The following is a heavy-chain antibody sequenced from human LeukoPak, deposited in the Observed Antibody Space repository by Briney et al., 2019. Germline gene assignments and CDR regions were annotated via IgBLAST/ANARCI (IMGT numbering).Heavy chain of an antibody. Sequence: ASVKVSCKASGYTFTSYDINWVRQATGQGLEWMGWMNPNSGNTGYAQKFQGRVTMTRGTSISTAYMELSRLRSDDTAVYYCARHYDSSGYYYDNWFDPWGQGTLVTVSS. CDR2: MNPNSGNT. J-gene: IGHJ5*02. CDR1: GYTFTSYD. V-gene: IGHV1-8*01. D-gene: IGHD3-22*01. CDR3: ARHYDSSGYYYDNWFDP.